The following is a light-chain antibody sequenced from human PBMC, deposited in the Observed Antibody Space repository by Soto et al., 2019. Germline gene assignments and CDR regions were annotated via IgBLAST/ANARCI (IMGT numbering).Light chain of an antibody. J-gene: IGKJ1*01. CDR1: QSISSY. CDR2: AAS. Sequence: IKITKSPSSLSASVKDRVTITCRASQSISSYLNWYQQKPGKAPKLLIYAASSLQSGVPSRFSGSGSGTDFTLTISRLQPEDFATYYCQQSSSTQWTFGQGTKVDIK. CDR3: QQSSSTQWT. V-gene: IGKV1-39*01.